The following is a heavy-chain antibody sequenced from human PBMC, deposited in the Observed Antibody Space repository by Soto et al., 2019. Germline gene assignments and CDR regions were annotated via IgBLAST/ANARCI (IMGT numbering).Heavy chain of an antibody. J-gene: IGHJ4*02. CDR3: ARVGGVKRWGIAARYLNY. Sequence: QVQLQQWGAGLLKPSETLSLTCAVYGGSFSGYYWSWIRQPPGKGLEWIGEINHSGSTNYNPSLKSRVTISVDTSKNQFSLKLSSVTAADTAVYYCARVGGVKRWGIAARYLNYWGQGTLVTVSS. D-gene: IGHD6-6*01. CDR2: INHSGST. CDR1: GGSFSGYY. V-gene: IGHV4-34*01.